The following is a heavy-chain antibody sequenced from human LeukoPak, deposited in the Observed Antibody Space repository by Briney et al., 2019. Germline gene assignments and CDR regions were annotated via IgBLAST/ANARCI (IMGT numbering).Heavy chain of an antibody. CDR1: GYTFTSYD. D-gene: IGHD6-13*01. CDR2: MNPNSGNT. CDR3: ARGLKYSSSPDY. J-gene: IGHJ4*02. V-gene: IGHV1-8*03. Sequence: ASVKVSCKASGYTFTSYDINWVRQAPGQGLEWMGWMNPNSGNTGNAQKFQGRVTITRNTSISTAYMELSSLRSEDTAVYYCARGLKYSSSPDYWGQGTLVTVSS.